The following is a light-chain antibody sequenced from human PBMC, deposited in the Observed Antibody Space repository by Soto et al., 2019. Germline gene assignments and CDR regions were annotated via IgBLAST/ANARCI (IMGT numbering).Light chain of an antibody. CDR1: SSNIGAGYD. J-gene: IGLJ2*01. Sequence: QSVLTQPPSVSGAPGQRVTISCTGSSSNIGAGYDVHWYQQLPGTAPKLLIYGNSNRPSGVPDRFSVSMSGTSASLAITGIQSEDEADYSCQSYDSRLSVLFGGGTKLTV. CDR2: GNS. CDR3: QSYDSRLSVL. V-gene: IGLV1-40*01.